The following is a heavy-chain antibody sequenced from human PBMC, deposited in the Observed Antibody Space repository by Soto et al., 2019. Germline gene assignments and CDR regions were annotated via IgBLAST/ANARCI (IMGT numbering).Heavy chain of an antibody. CDR2: INAGNGNT. V-gene: IGHV1-3*01. D-gene: IGHD3-3*01. CDR3: ARDLKYGNFWTSTYHYYYMDV. Sequence: ASVKVSCKASGYTFTSYAMHWVRQAPGQRLEWMGWINAGNGNTKYSQKFQGRVTITRDTSASTAYMELSSLRSEDTAVYYCARDLKYGNFWTSTYHYYYMDVWGKGTTVTVSS. J-gene: IGHJ6*03. CDR1: GYTFTSYA.